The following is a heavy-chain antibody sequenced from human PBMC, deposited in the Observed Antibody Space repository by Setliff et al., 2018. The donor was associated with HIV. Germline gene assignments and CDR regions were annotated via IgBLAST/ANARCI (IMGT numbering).Heavy chain of an antibody. CDR1: GGTLSNYV. D-gene: IGHD6-13*01. CDR2: IIPMYNIP. Sequence: ASVKVSCQTSGGTLSNYVITWVRQAPGQGLEWMGMIIPMYNIPAYAQKFQGRVTFTADESKSTAYMELSSLSSEDTAVYYCARDQTGVAAAAFGGGSAWSDEGFDIWGQGTMVTVSS. V-gene: IGHV1-69*13. CDR3: ARDQTGVAAAAFGGGSAWSDEGFDI. J-gene: IGHJ3*02.